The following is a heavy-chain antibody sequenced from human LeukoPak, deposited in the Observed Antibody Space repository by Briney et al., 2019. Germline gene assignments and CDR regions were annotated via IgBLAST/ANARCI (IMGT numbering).Heavy chain of an antibody. J-gene: IGHJ4*01. CDR3: AKDDDSDRGFDY. CDR2: ISTSSSYI. CDR1: GFTFSSYS. V-gene: IGHV3-21*04. Sequence: PGGSLRLSCAASGFTFSSYSMDWVRQAPGKGLEWVSSISTSSSYIYYADSVKGRFTISRDNAKNSLYLQMNSLRPEDTALYYCAKDDDSDRGFDYWGQGTLVTVSS. D-gene: IGHD3-22*01.